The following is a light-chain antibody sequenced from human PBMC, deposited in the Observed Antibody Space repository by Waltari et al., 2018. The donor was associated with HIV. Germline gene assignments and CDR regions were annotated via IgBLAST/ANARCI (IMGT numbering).Light chain of an antibody. CDR1: SSDVGTYNS. J-gene: IGLJ2*01. CDR3: SSYTSGNAVL. V-gene: IGLV2-14*01. CDR2: EVR. Sequence: QSALTQPASVSGSPGQSITISCPGSSSDVGTYNSVSWYQQHPVKAPKLILYEVRSRPSGVSNRFSGSKSGSTASLTISGLQAEDEADYYCSSYTSGNAVLFGGGTKVTVL.